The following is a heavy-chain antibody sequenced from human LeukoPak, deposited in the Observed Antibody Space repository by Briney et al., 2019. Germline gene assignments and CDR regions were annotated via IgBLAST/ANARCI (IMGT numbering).Heavy chain of an antibody. V-gene: IGHV1-18*01. CDR3: ARDFPPVGATTVFTYQHHGMDV. D-gene: IGHD1-26*01. CDR2: INAYNGDT. J-gene: IGHJ6*02. Sequence: ASVRVSCKASGYTFTSSGISWVRQAPGQGLEWMGWINAYNGDTNYAQKLQGRVTMTTDTSTSTAYLGLRSLRSDDTAVCYCARDFPPVGATTVFTYQHHGMDVWGQGSTVTVSS. CDR1: GYTFTSSG.